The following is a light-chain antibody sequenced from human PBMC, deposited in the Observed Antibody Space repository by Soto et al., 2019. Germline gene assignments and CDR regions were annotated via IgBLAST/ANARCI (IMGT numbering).Light chain of an antibody. CDR1: SSDVGGYNY. J-gene: IGLJ1*01. CDR3: SSYTTSSTYV. CDR2: DVG. Sequence: QSVLTQPASVSGSPGQSIAIPCTGTSSDVGGYNYVSWYQQVPGKAPKLMIYDVGNRPAGVSNRFSGTKSGNTASLTISGLQAEDVAEYYCSSYTTSSTYVFGTGTKVTV. V-gene: IGLV2-14*01.